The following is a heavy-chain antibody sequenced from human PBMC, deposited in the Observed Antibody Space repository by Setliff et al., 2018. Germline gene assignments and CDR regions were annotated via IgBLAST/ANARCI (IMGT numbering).Heavy chain of an antibody. CDR3: ANGGRDFYDSSGYYSD. D-gene: IGHD3-22*01. CDR2: IRAGSDNI. V-gene: IGHV3-9*01. CDR1: GFTFSTYD. J-gene: IGHJ4*02. Sequence: PGGSLRLSCAASGFTFSTYDMSWVRQAPGKGLEWVSGIRAGSDNIAYADSVKGRFTISRDNVKKSLYLQMNSLRPEDTALYYCANGGRDFYDSSGYYSDWGQGTLVTVSS.